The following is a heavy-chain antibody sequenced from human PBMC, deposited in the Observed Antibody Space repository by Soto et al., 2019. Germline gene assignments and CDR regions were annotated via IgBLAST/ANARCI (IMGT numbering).Heavy chain of an antibody. CDR3: AKTRTDYYYYYGMDV. CDR2: INAGNGNT. D-gene: IGHD1-1*01. Sequence: QVQVVQSGAEEKKPGASVKVSCKASGYTFTSYAMHWVRQAPGQRLAWMGWINAGNGNTKYSQKFQGRVTITRDTSASTAYMELSSLRSEDTAVYYCAKTRTDYYYYYGMDVWGQGTTVTVSS. J-gene: IGHJ6*02. CDR1: GYTFTSYA. V-gene: IGHV1-3*05.